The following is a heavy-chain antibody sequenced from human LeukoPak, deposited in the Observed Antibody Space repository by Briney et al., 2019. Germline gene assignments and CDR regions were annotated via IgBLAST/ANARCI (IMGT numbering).Heavy chain of an antibody. CDR3: ARGQESLYSMDV. J-gene: IGHJ6*02. V-gene: IGHV4-59*01. D-gene: IGHD3-10*01. CDR2: IYYSGST. CDR1: GGSISSYY. Sequence: SETLSLTCTVSGGSISSYYWSWIRQPPGKGLEWIGYIYYSGSTNYNPSLKSRVTISVDTSKNQFSLKLSSVTAADTAVYYCARGQESLYSMDVWGQGTTVTVSS.